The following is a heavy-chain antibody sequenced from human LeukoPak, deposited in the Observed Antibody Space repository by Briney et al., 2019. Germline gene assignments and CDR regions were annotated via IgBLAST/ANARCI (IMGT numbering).Heavy chain of an antibody. V-gene: IGHV4-31*03. CDR2: IYYSGST. CDR3: ARGRRGYSYGCFFDY. J-gene: IGHJ4*02. CDR1: GASISSGGYY. D-gene: IGHD5-18*01. Sequence: SETLSLTCTVSGASISSGGYYWSWLRQHPGKGLEWIGYIYYSGSTYYNPSLKSRVTISVDTSKNQFSLKLSSVTAADTAVYYCARGRRGYSYGCFFDYWGQGTLVTVSS.